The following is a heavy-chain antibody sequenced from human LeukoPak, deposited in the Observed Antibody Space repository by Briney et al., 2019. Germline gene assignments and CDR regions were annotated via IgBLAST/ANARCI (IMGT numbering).Heavy chain of an antibody. V-gene: IGHV5-51*01. J-gene: IGHJ5*02. CDR3: ARLPRAGELHKTWFDP. CDR2: VYPGDSDT. Sequence: GESLKISCKGSGYSFTTYWIGWVRQMPGKGLEWMGIVYPGDSDTRYSPSFQGQVTISADKSVNTAYLQWSSLKASDSAMYYCARLPRAGELHKTWFDPWGQGTLVTVSS. CDR1: GYSFTTYW. D-gene: IGHD2-21*01.